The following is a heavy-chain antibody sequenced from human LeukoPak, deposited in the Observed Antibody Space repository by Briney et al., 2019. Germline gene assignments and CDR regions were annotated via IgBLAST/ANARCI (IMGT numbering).Heavy chain of an antibody. CDR2: ISSSSSTI. CDR1: GFTFSSYS. D-gene: IGHD3-3*01. Sequence: GGPLRLSCAASGFTFSSYSMNWVRQAPGKGLEWVSYISSSSSTIYYADSVKGRFTISRDNAKNSLYLQMNSLRAEDTAVYYCARLPYYDFWSGYYPDYWGQGTLVTVSS. V-gene: IGHV3-48*01. J-gene: IGHJ4*02. CDR3: ARLPYYDFWSGYYPDY.